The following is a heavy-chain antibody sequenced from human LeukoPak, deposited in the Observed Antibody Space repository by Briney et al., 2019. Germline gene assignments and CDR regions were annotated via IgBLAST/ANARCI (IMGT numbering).Heavy chain of an antibody. Sequence: ASVKVSCKGSGYTFTTYSISWVRQAPGQGLEWIGCISTLNGNTNYAQRLPGRVTMTTDTSTSTAYMELRSLRSDDTAVYYCARDGEDGRGYSYGLDALYYYYGRYVGGERPTLTVPS. V-gene: IGHV1-18*01. CDR1: GYTFTTYS. CDR3: ARDGEDGRGYSYGLDALYYYYGRYV. D-gene: IGHD5-18*01. J-gene: IGHJ6*02. CDR2: ISTLNGNT.